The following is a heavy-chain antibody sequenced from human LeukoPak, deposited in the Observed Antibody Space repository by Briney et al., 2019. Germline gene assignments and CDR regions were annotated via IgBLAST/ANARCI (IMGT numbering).Heavy chain of an antibody. CDR2: ISSSSSYI. CDR3: ARVPADYDFWSGYTWYYYYYMDV. J-gene: IGHJ6*03. D-gene: IGHD3-3*01. Sequence: GGSLRLSCAASGFTFSSYSMNWVRQAPGKGLEWVSSISSSSSYIYYADSVKGRFTISRDNAKNSLYLQMNSLRAEDTAVYYCARVPADYDFWSGYTWYYYYYMDVWGKGTTVTVSS. CDR1: GFTFSSYS. V-gene: IGHV3-21*01.